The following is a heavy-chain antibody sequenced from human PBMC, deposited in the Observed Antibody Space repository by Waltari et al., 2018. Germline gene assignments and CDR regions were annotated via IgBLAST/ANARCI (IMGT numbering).Heavy chain of an antibody. CDR3: ARSPQFYGGNSERGSWGDYYYYMDV. Sequence: QVQLVQSGAEVKKPGSSVKVSCKASGGTFSSYAISWVRQAPGQGLEWMGGIIPIFGTANYAQKFQGRVTITTDESTSTAYMELSSLRSEDTAVYYCARSPQFYGGNSERGSWGDYYYYMDVWGKGTTVTVSS. D-gene: IGHD4-17*01. CDR1: GGTFSSYA. V-gene: IGHV1-69*05. CDR2: IIPIFGTA. J-gene: IGHJ6*03.